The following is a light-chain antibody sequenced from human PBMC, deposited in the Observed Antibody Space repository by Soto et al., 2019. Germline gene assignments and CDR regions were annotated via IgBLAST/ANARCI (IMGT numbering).Light chain of an antibody. V-gene: IGKV3-15*01. J-gene: IGKJ3*01. CDR2: GAS. CDR1: QSVSSN. Sequence: EIVMTQSPAALSVSPGERATLSCRASQSVSSNLAWYHQKPGQAPRLLIYGASTRATGIPVRFSGSGSGTEFTLTISSLQSEDFAVYYCRQYNNWPSFTFGPGTKVDIK. CDR3: RQYNNWPSFT.